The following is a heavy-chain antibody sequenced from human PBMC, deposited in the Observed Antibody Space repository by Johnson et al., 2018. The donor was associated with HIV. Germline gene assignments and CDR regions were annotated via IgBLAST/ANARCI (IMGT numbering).Heavy chain of an antibody. CDR1: GFTVISNY. Sequence: VQLVESGGGLIQPGKSLRLSCAASGFTVISNYMTWVRQIPGKGLEWVSVIYRGGSTYYADSVKGRFTISRDNSKNTLYLHMGRLRAEDMAVYYCARGQGGAIPHDAVDIWGQGTMVTVSS. V-gene: IGHV3-66*03. D-gene: IGHD3-16*01. CDR3: ARGQGGAIPHDAVDI. CDR2: IYRGGST. J-gene: IGHJ3*02.